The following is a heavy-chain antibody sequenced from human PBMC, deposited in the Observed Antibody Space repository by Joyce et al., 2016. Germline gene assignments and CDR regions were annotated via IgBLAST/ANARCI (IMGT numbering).Heavy chain of an antibody. Sequence: QVQLQQWGAGLLKPSETLSLACAVSGGPFRGFFWTWVRQPPGKGLEWIGDINNSGVTNYNPSLKTRVTFSVDTSKNQCSLKLTSLRAADAAVYYCARAQWLAPLMYWGQGTPVTVSS. CDR1: GGPFRGFF. V-gene: IGHV4-34*01. J-gene: IGHJ4*02. CDR3: ARAQWLAPLMY. D-gene: IGHD6-19*01. CDR2: INNSGVT.